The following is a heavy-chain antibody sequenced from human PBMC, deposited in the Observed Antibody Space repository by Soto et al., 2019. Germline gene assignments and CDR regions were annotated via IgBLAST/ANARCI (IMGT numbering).Heavy chain of an antibody. Sequence: GASVKVSCKASGGTFSSYAISWVRQAPGQGLEWKGGIIPIFGTANYAQKFQGRVTITADESTSTAYMELSSLRSEDTAVYYCARDRRPVPPLPGALIYYGMDVWGQGTTVTVSS. CDR2: IIPIFGTA. CDR3: ARDRRPVPPLPGALIYYGMDV. V-gene: IGHV1-69*13. CDR1: GGTFSSYA. J-gene: IGHJ6*02. D-gene: IGHD1-26*01.